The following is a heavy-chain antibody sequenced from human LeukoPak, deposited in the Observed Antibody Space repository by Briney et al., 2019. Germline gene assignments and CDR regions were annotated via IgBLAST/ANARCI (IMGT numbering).Heavy chain of an antibody. CDR3: ARDLRGSGWDRRGAFDI. D-gene: IGHD6-19*01. V-gene: IGHV1-18*01. CDR2: ISAYNGNT. CDR1: GCTISSYG. J-gene: IGHJ3*02. Sequence: ASVKVSCKASGCTISSYGISWVRPAPGQGLEWMGWISAYNGNTNYAQKLQGRVTMTTDTSTSTASLEQRSLRSYDQAVYYCARDLRGSGWDRRGAFDIWGQGTMVTVSS.